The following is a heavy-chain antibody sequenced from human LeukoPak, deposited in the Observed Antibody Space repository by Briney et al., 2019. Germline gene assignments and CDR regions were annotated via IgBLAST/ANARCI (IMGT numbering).Heavy chain of an antibody. Sequence: GGSLRLSCAASGFTFSSYWMTWVRQAPGKGLEWVANIKEDGGEKYYVDSVEGRFTISRDNAKNSLYLQMNSLRAEDTAVYYCARVGWFGELTRHPGGDYWGQGTLVTVSS. D-gene: IGHD3-10*01. CDR3: ARVGWFGELTRHPGGDY. CDR1: GFTFSSYW. CDR2: IKEDGGEK. J-gene: IGHJ4*02. V-gene: IGHV3-7*01.